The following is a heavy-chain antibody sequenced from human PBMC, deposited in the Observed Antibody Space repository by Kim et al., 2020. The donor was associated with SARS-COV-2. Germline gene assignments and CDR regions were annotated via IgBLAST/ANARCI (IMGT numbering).Heavy chain of an antibody. CDR3: AKDRGYSYGYYYYYGMDV. CDR2: ISGSGGST. Sequence: GGSLRLSCAASGFTFSSYAMSWVRQAPGKGLEWVSAISGSGGSTYYADSVKGRFTISRDNSKNTLSLQMNSLRAEDTAVYYCAKDRGYSYGYYYYYGMDVWGHGTTVTVSS. D-gene: IGHD5-18*01. J-gene: IGHJ6*02. CDR1: GFTFSSYA. V-gene: IGHV3-23*01.